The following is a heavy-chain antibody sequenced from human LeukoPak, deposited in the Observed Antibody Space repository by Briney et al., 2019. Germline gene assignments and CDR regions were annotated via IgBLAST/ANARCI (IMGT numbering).Heavy chain of an antibody. J-gene: IGHJ3*02. CDR1: GFTFSPYW. CDR3: SRDSTFGDYDAFDI. D-gene: IGHD4-17*01. Sequence: GGSLRLSCAASGFTFSPYWMSWVRQAPGKGLEWVANIKENGSDKYYVDSVKGRVTITRDNAKNSRYLELTSMNAEATAVYYCSRDSTFGDYDAFDIWGQGTMVTVST. CDR2: IKENGSDK. V-gene: IGHV3-7*01.